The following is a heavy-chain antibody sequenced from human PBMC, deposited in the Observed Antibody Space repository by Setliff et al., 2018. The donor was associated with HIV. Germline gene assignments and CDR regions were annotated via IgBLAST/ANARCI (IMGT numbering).Heavy chain of an antibody. CDR2: IDHSGNI. J-gene: IGHJ4*02. CDR1: GGSFNDYY. Sequence: PSETLSLTCAVYGGSFNDYYWTWIRQPPGKGLEWIGEIDHSGNIKYHASLKSRVTISIDTSKNQISLKLSSVTAADTAVYYCARGLNYYGSGSYLPLGYWGQGTLVTVSS. D-gene: IGHD3-10*01. CDR3: ARGLNYYGSGSYLPLGY. V-gene: IGHV4-34*01.